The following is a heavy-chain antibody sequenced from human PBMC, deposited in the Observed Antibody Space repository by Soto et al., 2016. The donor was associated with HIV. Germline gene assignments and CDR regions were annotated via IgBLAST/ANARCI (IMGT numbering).Heavy chain of an antibody. J-gene: IGHJ4*02. CDR1: GYTFTGYY. V-gene: IGHV1-18*04. D-gene: IGHD6-25*01. CDR2: ISSYDRNT. CDR3: AREEARIAASMY. Sequence: QVQLVQSGAEVKKPGASVKVSCKASGYTFTGYYMHWVRQAPGQGLEWMGWISSYDRNTNYAQKFQGRVTMTTDTSTNTAYLDLTSLRSDDTAVYFCAREEARIAASMYWGQGTLVTVSS.